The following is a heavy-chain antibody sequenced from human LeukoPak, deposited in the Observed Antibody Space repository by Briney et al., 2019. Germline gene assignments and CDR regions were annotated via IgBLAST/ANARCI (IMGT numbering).Heavy chain of an antibody. J-gene: IGHJ3*02. D-gene: IGHD3-10*01. CDR1: GGSISSYY. CDR3: ARVRSNSITMVRGVIITGAFDI. Sequence: PSETLSLTCTVSGGSISSYYWSWIRQPPGKGLEWIGYIYYSGSTNYNPSLKSRVTISVDTSKNQFSLKLSSVTAADTAVYYCARVRSNSITMVRGVIITGAFDIWGQGTMVTVSS. V-gene: IGHV4-59*01. CDR2: IYYSGST.